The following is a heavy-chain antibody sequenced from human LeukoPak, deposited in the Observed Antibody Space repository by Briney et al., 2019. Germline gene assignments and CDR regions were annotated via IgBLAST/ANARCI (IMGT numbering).Heavy chain of an antibody. J-gene: IGHJ5*02. Sequence: QTGGSLRLSCAASGFTFSSYSMNWVRQAPGKGLEWVSTISGSGGSTYYADSVKGRFTISRDNSKNTLYLQMNSLRAEDTAVYYCAKDRLIAVAPNWFDPWGQGTLVTVSS. CDR3: AKDRLIAVAPNWFDP. D-gene: IGHD6-19*01. V-gene: IGHV3-23*01. CDR2: ISGSGGST. CDR1: GFTFSSYS.